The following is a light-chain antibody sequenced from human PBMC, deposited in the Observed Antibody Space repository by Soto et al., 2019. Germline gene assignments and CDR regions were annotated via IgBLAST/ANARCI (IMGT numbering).Light chain of an antibody. CDR1: QSVSSSY. V-gene: IGKV3-20*01. CDR3: QQYGDSPPVT. CDR2: GAS. Sequence: EIVLTQSPGTLSLSPGERAILSCRASQSVSSSYLAWYQQKPGQAPRLLIYGASSRATGIPDRFSGSGSGTDFTLTISRLEPEDFAVYYCQQYGDSPPVTFVQGTRLEIK. J-gene: IGKJ5*01.